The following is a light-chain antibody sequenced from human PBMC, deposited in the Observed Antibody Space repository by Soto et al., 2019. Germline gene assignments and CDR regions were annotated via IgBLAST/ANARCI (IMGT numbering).Light chain of an antibody. J-gene: IGKJ1*01. V-gene: IGKV3-20*01. CDR2: GAS. CDR1: QSVNNNY. Sequence: IVLTQSPDTLSLSPGERATLSCRASQSVNNNYVAWYQQKPGQAPRLLIHGASRRATGIPDRFSGSGSGTDLTLTISRLGPEDFAVYYWQQYSSSLWTFGQGTKVEIK. CDR3: QQYSSSLWT.